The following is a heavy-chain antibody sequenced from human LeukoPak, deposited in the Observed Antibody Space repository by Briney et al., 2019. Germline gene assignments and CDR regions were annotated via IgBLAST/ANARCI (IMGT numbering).Heavy chain of an antibody. Sequence: GGSLRLSCAASGFTFSSYSMNWVRQAPGKGLEWVSYISSRSTTISHADSVKGRFTISRDNAKNSLYLQMNSLRAEDTAVYYCARDDYYGSGSYSDYWGQGTLVTVSS. CDR1: GFTFSSYS. V-gene: IGHV3-48*04. J-gene: IGHJ4*02. D-gene: IGHD3-10*01. CDR2: ISSRSTTI. CDR3: ARDDYYGSGSYSDY.